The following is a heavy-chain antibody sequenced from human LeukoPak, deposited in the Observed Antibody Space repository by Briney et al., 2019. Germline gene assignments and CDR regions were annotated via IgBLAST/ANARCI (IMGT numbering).Heavy chain of an antibody. D-gene: IGHD6-13*01. CDR1: GGTFSSYA. J-gene: IGHJ3*02. Sequence: SVKVSCKASGGTFSSYAISWVRQAPGQWLEWMGRIIPIFGTANYAQKFQGRVTITADKSTSTAYMELSSLRSEDTAVYYCARDDSSSWEDAFDIWGQGTMVTVSS. CDR2: IIPIFGTA. CDR3: ARDDSSSWEDAFDI. V-gene: IGHV1-69*06.